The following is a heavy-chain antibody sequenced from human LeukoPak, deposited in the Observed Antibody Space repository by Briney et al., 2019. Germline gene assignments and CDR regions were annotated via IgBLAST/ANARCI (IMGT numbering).Heavy chain of an antibody. D-gene: IGHD1-26*01. CDR2: ISSSGGST. CDR1: GFTFSSYA. V-gene: IGHV3-64*01. CDR3: ARVGDTTAFDI. Sequence: PPGGSLRLSCAATGFTFSSYAMHWVRQAPGKGLEYVSAISSSGGSTYYANSVKGRFTISRDDSKNTLYLQMGSLRAEDMAVYYCARVGDTTAFDIWGQGTMVTVSS. J-gene: IGHJ3*02.